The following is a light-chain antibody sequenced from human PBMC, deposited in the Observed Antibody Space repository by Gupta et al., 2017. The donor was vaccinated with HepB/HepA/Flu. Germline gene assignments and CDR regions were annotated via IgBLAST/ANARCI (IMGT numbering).Light chain of an antibody. V-gene: IGLV2-14*03. Sequence: QSALTQPASVAGSPGQSITISCTGTSSDVGGYNYVSWYQQHPGKAPKLMIYDVSNRPSGVSIRFSGWKSGNTASLTISGLQAEDEADYYCSSYTSSSTWVFGGGTKLTVL. CDR3: SSYTSSSTWV. CDR1: SSDVGGYNY. J-gene: IGLJ3*02. CDR2: DVS.